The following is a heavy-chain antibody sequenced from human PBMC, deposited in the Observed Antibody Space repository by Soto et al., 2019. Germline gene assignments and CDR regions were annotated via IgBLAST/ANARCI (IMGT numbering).Heavy chain of an antibody. CDR2: IGTAGDT. V-gene: IGHV3-13*01. D-gene: IGHD2-21*01. J-gene: IGHJ6*02. CDR3: ARRGGDGYYGMDF. Sequence: EVQLVESVGGLVQPGGSLRLSCAASGFTFSSYDMHWLRQATGKGLEWVSAIGTAGDTYDPGSVKGLFTISREHAKNSWYLQVNSLSDGDTAVYYCARRGGDGYYGMDFWGQGTTVTVSS. CDR1: GFTFSSYD.